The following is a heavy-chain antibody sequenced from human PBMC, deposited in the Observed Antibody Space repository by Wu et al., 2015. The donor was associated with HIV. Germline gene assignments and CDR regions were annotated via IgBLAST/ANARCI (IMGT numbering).Heavy chain of an antibody. Sequence: QVQLVQSGAEVKKPATSVKVSCKASGYNINDYYIHWVRQAPGQGLEWMGVIIPLLGTTYYSQRFQGRVTISTGASTAYMELRNLTSDDTALYFCAREGYDDTSHHFLVDYFYAMDVWG. D-gene: IGHD3-22*01. CDR2: IIPLLGTT. J-gene: IGHJ6*02. V-gene: IGHV1-69*16. CDR1: GYNINDYY. CDR3: AREGYDDTSHHFLVDYFYAMDV.